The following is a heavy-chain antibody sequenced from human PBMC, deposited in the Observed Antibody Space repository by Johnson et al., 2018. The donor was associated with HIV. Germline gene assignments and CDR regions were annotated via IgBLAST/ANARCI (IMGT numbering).Heavy chain of an antibody. J-gene: IGHJ3*02. CDR3: ARLRDGYNFDAFDI. Sequence: QVHLVESGGGLVKPGGSLRLFCAASGFTFSDYYMNWIRQTPGKGLEWVSYISSGGNTIYYADSVKGRFTISRDNAKNSLYLQMNSLTAEDTALYYCARLRDGYNFDAFDIWGQGTMVTVSS. V-gene: IGHV3-11*04. D-gene: IGHD5-24*01. CDR2: ISSGGNTI. CDR1: GFTFSDYY.